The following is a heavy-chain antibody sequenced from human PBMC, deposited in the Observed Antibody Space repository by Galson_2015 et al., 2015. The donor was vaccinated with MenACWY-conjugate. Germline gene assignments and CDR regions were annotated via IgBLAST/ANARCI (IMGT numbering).Heavy chain of an antibody. CDR2: IDPKSGDT. J-gene: IGHJ3*02. CDR3: ARGRTTPADAFDI. Sequence: SVKVSCKASRYTFSDYFIHWVRQAPGQGLEWMGWIDPKSGDTNYAQKLQGRVTMTTDTSTSTAYMELRSLRSDDTAVYYCARGRTTPADAFDIWGQGTTVTVSS. D-gene: IGHD4-17*01. V-gene: IGHV1-18*01. CDR1: RYTFSDYF.